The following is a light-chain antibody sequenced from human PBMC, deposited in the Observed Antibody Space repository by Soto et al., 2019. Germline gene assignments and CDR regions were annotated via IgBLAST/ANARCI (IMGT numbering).Light chain of an antibody. V-gene: IGLV1-40*01. Sequence: QSVLTQPPSVSGAPGQRVTSSCTGSHSNIGAGYDVHWYQQLPGTAPRLLIYVNNNRPSGVPDRFSGSKSDTSASLAITGLQADDEADYFCQSYDGSLSGSVFGGGTKLTVL. CDR2: VNN. CDR3: QSYDGSLSGSV. J-gene: IGLJ3*02. CDR1: HSNIGAGYD.